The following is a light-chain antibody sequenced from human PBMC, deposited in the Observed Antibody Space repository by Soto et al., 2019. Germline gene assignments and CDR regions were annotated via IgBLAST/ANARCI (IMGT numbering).Light chain of an antibody. J-gene: IGLJ1*01. V-gene: IGLV2-14*01. CDR1: SSDVGGYNY. CDR3: SSYTSSNTLVV. Sequence: QSALTQPASVSGSPGQSITISCTGTSSDVGGYNYVSWYQQHPGKAPKLMIYEVSKRPSGVSNRFSGSKSGNTASLTISGLQAEDEADYYCSSYTSSNTLVVFGTGTKVTVL. CDR2: EVS.